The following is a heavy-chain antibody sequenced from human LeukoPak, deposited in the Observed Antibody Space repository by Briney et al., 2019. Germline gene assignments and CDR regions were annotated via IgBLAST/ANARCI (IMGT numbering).Heavy chain of an antibody. Sequence: PSETLSLTCTVSGGSISSGDYYWSWIRQPPGKGLEWIGYIYYSGSTYYNPSLKSRVTISVDTSKNQFSLKLSSVTAADTAVYYCARDKGIAAAGIGLSYYYYGMDVWGQGTTVTVSS. CDR2: IYYSGST. CDR1: GGSISSGDYY. CDR3: ARDKGIAAAGIGLSYYYYGMDV. D-gene: IGHD6-13*01. V-gene: IGHV4-30-4*01. J-gene: IGHJ6*02.